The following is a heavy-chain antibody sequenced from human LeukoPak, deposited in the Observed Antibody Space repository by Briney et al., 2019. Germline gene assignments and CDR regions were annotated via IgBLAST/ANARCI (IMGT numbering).Heavy chain of an antibody. V-gene: IGHV3-23*01. J-gene: IGHJ4*02. Sequence: GGSLRLSCAASGFTYSSYGMNWVRQAPGKGLEWVSGISGSGASADYADSVKSRFTISRDNSRNTLFLQINSLRVEDTAVYYCAKCGVSTVSEFDYWGQGTLVTVSS. CDR3: AKCGVSTVSEFDY. CDR2: ISGSGASA. CDR1: GFTYSSYG. D-gene: IGHD4-17*01.